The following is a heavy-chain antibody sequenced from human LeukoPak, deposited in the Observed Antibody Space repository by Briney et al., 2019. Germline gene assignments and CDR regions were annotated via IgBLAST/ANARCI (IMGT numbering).Heavy chain of an antibody. CDR2: ISGRSSHI. D-gene: IGHD3-16*01. CDR3: GRAFPPLRTSSAGDM. J-gene: IGHJ1*01. V-gene: IGHV3-21*01. CDR1: GFSFSDYD. Sequence: GGSLRLSCSASGFSFSDYDMNWVRQAPGKGLEWVSAISGRSSHIYYGESVKGRFTISRDNAKNSLYLQMDSLGVEDTAVYYCGRAFPPLRTSSAGDMWGQGSLVIVSS.